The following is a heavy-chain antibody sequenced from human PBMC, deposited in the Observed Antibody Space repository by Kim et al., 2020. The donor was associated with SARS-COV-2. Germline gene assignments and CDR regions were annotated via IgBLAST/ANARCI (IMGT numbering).Heavy chain of an antibody. Sequence: YAQKFQGRVTMTRNTYISTAYMELSSLRSEDTAVYYCARGRVGVRVTFDYWGQGTLVTVSS. CDR3: ARGRVGVRVTFDY. D-gene: IGHD1-26*01. J-gene: IGHJ4*02. V-gene: IGHV1-8*01.